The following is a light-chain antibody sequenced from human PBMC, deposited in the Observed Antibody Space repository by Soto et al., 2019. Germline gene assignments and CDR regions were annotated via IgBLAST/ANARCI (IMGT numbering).Light chain of an antibody. V-gene: IGKV3-15*01. CDR2: GAS. J-gene: IGKJ1*01. CDR3: QQYNNRPPWT. CDR1: QSVGSN. Sequence: EIVMTQSPATLSVCPGERATLSCRASQSVGSNLAWYQQKPGQAPRLLMYGASTRATGIPARFSGSGSGAEFTLTISSLQSEDFAVYYCQQYNNRPPWTFGQGTKVEIK.